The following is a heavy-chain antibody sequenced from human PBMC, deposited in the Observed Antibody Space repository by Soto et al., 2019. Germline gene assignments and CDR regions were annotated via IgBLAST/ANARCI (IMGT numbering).Heavy chain of an antibody. CDR3: ASHPLDYCSITSCPNYYSYSTDV. D-gene: IGHD2-2*01. Sequence: GASVKVSCKASGYTFTSYAMHWVRQAPGQRLEWMGWINAGNGNTKYSQKFQGRVTITRDTSASTAYMELSSLRSEDTAVYYCASHPLDYCSITSCPNYYSYSTDVWGKGPTVTLFS. CDR2: INAGNGNT. J-gene: IGHJ6*03. CDR1: GYTFTSYA. V-gene: IGHV1-3*01.